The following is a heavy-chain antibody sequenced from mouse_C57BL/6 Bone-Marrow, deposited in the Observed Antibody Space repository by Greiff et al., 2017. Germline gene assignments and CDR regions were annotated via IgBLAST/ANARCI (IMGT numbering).Heavy chain of an antibody. Sequence: QVQLQQPGAELVKPGASVKLSCKASGYTFTNYWMHWVKQRPGQGLEWIGMMHPNGGSPDYNEKFKSEATLSVDKSSRTACMELSSLTSEDSAVYYCARSYDYDDNAMDFWGEGTSVTVSS. CDR2: MHPNGGSP. V-gene: IGHV1-64*01. D-gene: IGHD2-4*01. CDR1: GYTFTNYW. J-gene: IGHJ4*01. CDR3: ARSYDYDDNAMDF.